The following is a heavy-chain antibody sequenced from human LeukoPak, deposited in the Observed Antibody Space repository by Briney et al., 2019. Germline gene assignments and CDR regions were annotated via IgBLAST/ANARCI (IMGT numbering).Heavy chain of an antibody. CDR1: GYTFTGQY. J-gene: IGHJ5*02. CDR2: INPNSGGT. D-gene: IGHD5-18*01. Sequence: ASVKVSCKASGYTFTGQYMHWVRQAPGQGLEWMGWINPNSGGTNYAQKFQGRVTMTRDTSISTAYMELRRLRSDDTAVYYCARGGAAMVEACFDPWGQGTLVTVSS. CDR3: ARGGAAMVEACFDP. V-gene: IGHV1-2*02.